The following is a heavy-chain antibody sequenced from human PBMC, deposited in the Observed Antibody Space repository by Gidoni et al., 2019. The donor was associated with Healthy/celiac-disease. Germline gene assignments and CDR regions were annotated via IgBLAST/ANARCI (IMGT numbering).Heavy chain of an antibody. J-gene: IGHJ4*02. CDR2: ISWNSGSI. CDR3: AKAGLPSGWYWNFDY. D-gene: IGHD6-19*01. Sequence: EVQLVESGGGLVQPGRSLRLSCAASGFTFDDYAMHWVRQAPGKGLEWVSGISWNSGSIGYADSVKGRFTISRDNAKNSLYLQMNSLRAEDTALYYCAKAGLPSGWYWNFDYWGQGTLVTVSS. V-gene: IGHV3-9*01. CDR1: GFTFDDYA.